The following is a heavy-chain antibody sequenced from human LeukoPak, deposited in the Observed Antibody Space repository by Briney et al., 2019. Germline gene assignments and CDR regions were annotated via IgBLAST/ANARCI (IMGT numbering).Heavy chain of an antibody. CDR3: ARARGYFYDSSGHYSGSYFDY. J-gene: IGHJ4*02. CDR2: IYPDDSST. CDR1: GYTFSNYW. D-gene: IGHD3-22*01. Sequence: GESLKISCKGSGYTFSNYWLGWVRQMPGKGLEWMGIIYPDDSSTKYNSSFEGQVIISADKSINTAYLQWSSLKASDTAMYYCARARGYFYDSSGHYSGSYFDYWGQGTLVTVSS. V-gene: IGHV5-51*01.